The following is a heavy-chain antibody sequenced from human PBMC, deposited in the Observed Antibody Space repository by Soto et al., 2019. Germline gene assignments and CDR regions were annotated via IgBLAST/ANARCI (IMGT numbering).Heavy chain of an antibody. CDR3: ARIQSVLLWFGGDYYGMDV. D-gene: IGHD3-10*01. V-gene: IGHV4-34*01. CDR1: VGSFSGYY. J-gene: IGHJ6*02. Sequence: PSETLSLTCAVYVGSFSGYYWSWIRQPPGKGLEWIGEINHSGSTNYNPSLKSRVTISVDTSKNQFSLKLSSVTAADTAVYYCARIQSVLLWFGGDYYGMDVWGQGTTVTVSS. CDR2: INHSGST.